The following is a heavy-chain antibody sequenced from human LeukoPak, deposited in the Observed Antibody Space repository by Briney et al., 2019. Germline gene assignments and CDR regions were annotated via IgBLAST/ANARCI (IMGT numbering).Heavy chain of an antibody. J-gene: IGHJ4*02. Sequence: GGSLRLSCAASGFTFDDYAMHWVRQAPGKGLEWVSGISWNSGSIGYADSVKGRFTISRDNAKNSLYLQMNSLRAEDTAVYYCARDGSRDGYNATDYWGQGTLVTVSS. V-gene: IGHV3-9*01. CDR2: ISWNSGSI. CDR3: ARDGSRDGYNATDY. CDR1: GFTFDDYA. D-gene: IGHD5-24*01.